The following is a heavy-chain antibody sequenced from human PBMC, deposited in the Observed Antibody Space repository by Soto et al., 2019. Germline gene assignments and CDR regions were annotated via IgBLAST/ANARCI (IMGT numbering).Heavy chain of an antibody. CDR1: GFNFSGSA. CDR2: IRTRSKKFAT. J-gene: IGHJ4*02. Sequence: EVQLVESGGGLVQPGDSLKLSCAGLGFNFSGSALHWVRQPSGKGLEWVGRIRTRSKKFATSYATSVRGRFSLSRDDSKKTAFLQMNSLRDDDAGVYFCTGRGGDSLQDSWGQGTLVTVSS. CDR3: TGRGGDSLQDS. V-gene: IGHV3-73*01. D-gene: IGHD4-17*01.